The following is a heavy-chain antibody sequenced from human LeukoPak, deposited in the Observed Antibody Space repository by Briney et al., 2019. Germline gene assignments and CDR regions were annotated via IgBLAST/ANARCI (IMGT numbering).Heavy chain of an antibody. J-gene: IGHJ4*02. V-gene: IGHV4-30-2*01. D-gene: IGHD3-10*02. Sequence: PSETLSLTCAVSGGSISSGGYSWSWIRQPPGKGLEWIGYIYHSGSTYYNPSLKSRVTISVDRSKNQFSLKLSSVTAADTAVYYCAREGVRGVPYWGQGTLVTLSS. CDR2: IYHSGST. CDR1: GGSISSGGYS. CDR3: AREGVRGVPY.